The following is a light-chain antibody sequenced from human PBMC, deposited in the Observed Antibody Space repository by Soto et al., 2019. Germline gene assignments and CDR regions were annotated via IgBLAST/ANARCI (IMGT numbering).Light chain of an antibody. Sequence: DLQMTQSPSSLSASLGDRVTIXXQASHDIRKYLNWYQQKPGKAPKLXIYDASNMETGVPSRFTGSGSGTDFTFTISSLQPEDIATYYCQQYGIFPITFGQGTRLEIK. CDR2: DAS. V-gene: IGKV1-33*01. CDR1: HDIRKY. J-gene: IGKJ5*01. CDR3: QQYGIFPIT.